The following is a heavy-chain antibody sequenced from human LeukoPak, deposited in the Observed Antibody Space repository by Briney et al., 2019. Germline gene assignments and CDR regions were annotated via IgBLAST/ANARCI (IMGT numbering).Heavy chain of an antibody. J-gene: IGHJ4*02. CDR2: INHSGST. Sequence: SETLSLTCAVYGGSFSGYYWSWIRQPPGKGLEWIGEINHSGSTNYNPPLKSRVTISVDTSKNQFSLKLSSVTAADTAVYYCASALYGIAAAGTYYFDYWGQGTLVTVSS. V-gene: IGHV4-34*01. D-gene: IGHD6-13*01. CDR3: ASALYGIAAAGTYYFDY. CDR1: GGSFSGYY.